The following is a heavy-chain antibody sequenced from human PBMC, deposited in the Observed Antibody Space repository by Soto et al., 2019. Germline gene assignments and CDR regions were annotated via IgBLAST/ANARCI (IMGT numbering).Heavy chain of an antibody. D-gene: IGHD1-1*01. V-gene: IGHV1-3*05. CDR2: INAGDGNT. Sequence: QFQIVQSGAEEKKPGASVKASCKASGYTFTSSAIHWVRQAPGQRLEGMGWINAGDGNTKYSQKFQGRVTINRDTSPSTAYLKLSSLRSEDTAVYYCGRGANWFDIWGQGTMVTVSS. CDR3: GRGANWFDI. J-gene: IGHJ3*02. CDR1: GYTFTSSA.